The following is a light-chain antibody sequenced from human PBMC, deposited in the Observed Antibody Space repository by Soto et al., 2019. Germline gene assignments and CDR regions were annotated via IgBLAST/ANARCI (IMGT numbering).Light chain of an antibody. CDR2: GAS. J-gene: IGKJ1*01. CDR1: QSVSSN. Sequence: EIVMTQSPATLSVSPGERATLSCRASQSVSSNLAWYQQKPGQAPRLLIYGASTRATGIPARFSGSGSGTEFTLTIRRLQSEDFAVYYCQQYNNWPPWTVGQGTKVEIK. CDR3: QQYNNWPPWT. V-gene: IGKV3-15*01.